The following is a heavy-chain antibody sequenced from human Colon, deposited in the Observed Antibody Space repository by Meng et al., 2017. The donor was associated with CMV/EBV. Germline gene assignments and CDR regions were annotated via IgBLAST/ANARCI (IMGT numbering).Heavy chain of an antibody. CDR2: INHSGST. J-gene: IGHJ5*02. D-gene: IGHD6-6*01. CDR1: GGSFSGYY. V-gene: IGHV4-34*01. Sequence: SETLSLTCAVYGGSFSGYYWSWIRQPPGKGLEWIGEINHSGSTNYNPSLKSRVTISVDTSKNQFSLKLSSVTAADTAVYYCARDGTSSGWLDPWGQGILVTVSS. CDR3: ARDGTSSGWLDP.